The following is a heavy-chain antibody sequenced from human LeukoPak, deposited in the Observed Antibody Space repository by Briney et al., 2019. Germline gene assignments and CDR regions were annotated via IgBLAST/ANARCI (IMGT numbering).Heavy chain of an antibody. V-gene: IGHV1-46*01. CDR1: GYTFTSYY. J-gene: IGHJ4*02. Sequence: ASVKVSCKASGYTFTSYYMHWARQAPGQGLEWMGIINPSGGSTSYAQKFQGRVTMTRDTSTSTVYMELSSLRSEDTAVYYCARAARRPEGDTAMVSSPGDYWGQGTLVTVSS. CDR3: ARAARRPEGDTAMVSSPGDY. D-gene: IGHD5-18*01. CDR2: INPSGGST.